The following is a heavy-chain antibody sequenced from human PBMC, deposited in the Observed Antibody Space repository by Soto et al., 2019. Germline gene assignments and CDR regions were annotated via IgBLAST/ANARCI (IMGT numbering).Heavy chain of an antibody. J-gene: IGHJ4*02. D-gene: IGHD1-26*01. V-gene: IGHV4-39*01. CDR2: VHYRGTT. CDR1: DDSISTTHHF. CDR3: SRHVEGAPSYFDY. Sequence: QLQLQESGPGLVKPSETLSLMCSVSDDSISTTHHFWGWIRQPPGRGLEWIGTVHYRGTTYYNPSLRGGVTISIDPSKRQFSLGLSSVTAADTAVYYCSRHVEGAPSYFDYWGQGTLVTVSS.